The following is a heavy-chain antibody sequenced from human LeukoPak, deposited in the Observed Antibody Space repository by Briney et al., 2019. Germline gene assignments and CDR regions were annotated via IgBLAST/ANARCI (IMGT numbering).Heavy chain of an antibody. Sequence: PGGSLRLSCAASGFTFSRYAMNWVRQAPGKGLQWVSYINTDSSDIHSADSVKGRFTISRDNARNTLYLQLSSLRAEDSAVYYCARDTFQPGLIDSWGQGTLVTVSS. V-gene: IGHV3-21*05. J-gene: IGHJ4*02. CDR1: GFTFSRYA. CDR2: INTDSSDI. CDR3: ARDTFQPGLIDS. D-gene: IGHD2-2*01.